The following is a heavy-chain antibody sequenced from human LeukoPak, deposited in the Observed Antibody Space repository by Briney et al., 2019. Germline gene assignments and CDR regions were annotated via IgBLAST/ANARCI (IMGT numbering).Heavy chain of an antibody. CDR2: ISWNSGSI. J-gene: IGHJ6*04. Sequence: PGRSLRLSCAASGFTFDDYAMHWVRQAPGKGLEWVSGISWNSGSIGYADSVKGRFTISRDNAKNSLYLQMNSLRAEDTAVYYCTIPYYYDSRNVWGKGTTVAVSS. V-gene: IGHV3-9*01. CDR3: TIPYYYDSRNV. CDR1: GFTFDDYA. D-gene: IGHD3-22*01.